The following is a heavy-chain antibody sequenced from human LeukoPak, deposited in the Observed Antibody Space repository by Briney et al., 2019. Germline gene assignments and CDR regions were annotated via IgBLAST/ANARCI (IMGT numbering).Heavy chain of an antibody. V-gene: IGHV3-7*03. CDR1: GFTFSSYW. J-gene: IGHJ3*02. Sequence: QTGGSLRLSCAASGFTFSSYWMNWVRQAPGKGLEWVAKIKEDGSEKYYVDSVKGRFTISRDNSKNTLYLQMNSLRAEDTAVYYCAKDASDSSGYYLGAFDIWGQGTMVTVSS. D-gene: IGHD3-22*01. CDR3: AKDASDSSGYYLGAFDI. CDR2: IKEDGSEK.